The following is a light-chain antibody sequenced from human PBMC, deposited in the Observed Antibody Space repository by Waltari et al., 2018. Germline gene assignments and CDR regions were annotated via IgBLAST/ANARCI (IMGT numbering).Light chain of an antibody. J-gene: IGLJ1*01. V-gene: IGLV1-47*01. CDR2: RNN. CDR1: SSNIGNNY. Sequence: QSVLTQPPSTSGTPGQRVSISCPGSSSNIGNNYVFWYQHLPGTAPKLLLYRNNPPPPGVPDRFSGSKSGTAASLAISGLRPEDEATYYCAAWDDSLSVSYVFGTRTKVTVL. CDR3: AAWDDSLSVSYV.